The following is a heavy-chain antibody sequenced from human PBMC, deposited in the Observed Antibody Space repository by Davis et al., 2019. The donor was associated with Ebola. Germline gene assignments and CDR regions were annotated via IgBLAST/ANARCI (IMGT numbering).Heavy chain of an antibody. D-gene: IGHD3-16*02. V-gene: IGHV3-23*01. J-gene: IGHJ4*02. Sequence: PGGSLRLSCAASGFTFSSNAMSWARQAPGKGLEWVSGISTSGGSTYYADSVKGRFTITRDNSKNTLYLQMNSLRAEDTAVYYCAKAPSVWGSYRYLDYWGQGTLVTVSS. CDR1: GFTFSSNA. CDR3: AKAPSVWGSYRYLDY. CDR2: ISTSGGST.